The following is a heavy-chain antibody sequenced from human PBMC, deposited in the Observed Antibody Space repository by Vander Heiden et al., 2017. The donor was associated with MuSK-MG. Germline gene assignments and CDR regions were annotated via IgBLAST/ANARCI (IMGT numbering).Heavy chain of an antibody. D-gene: IGHD3-22*01. CDR3: ARPMGRYDTPNAFDI. CDR2: IYPGDSDT. V-gene: IGHV5-51*01. Sequence: EVQLVQSGAEVKKPGQSLKISCKGSGYIFTNYWIGWVRQMPGKGLEWMGIIYPGDSDTRYNPAFQGQVTFSADKSINTAYLQWSSLKASDTAKYDGARPMGRYDTPNAFDIWGQGTRGTVSS. J-gene: IGHJ3*02. CDR1: GYIFTNYW.